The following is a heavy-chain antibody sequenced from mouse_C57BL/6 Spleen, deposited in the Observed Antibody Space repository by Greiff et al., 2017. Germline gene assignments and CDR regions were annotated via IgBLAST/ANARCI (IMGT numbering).Heavy chain of an antibody. Sequence: VQLQQSGPELVKPGASVKISCKASGYAFSSSWMNWVKQRPGKGLEWIGRIYPGDGDTNYNGKFKGKATLTADKSSSTAYMQLSSLTSEDSAVYFCATLYYDYDPFAYWGQGTLVTVSA. CDR1: GYAFSSSW. J-gene: IGHJ3*01. CDR2: IYPGDGDT. CDR3: ATLYYDYDPFAY. D-gene: IGHD2-4*01. V-gene: IGHV1-82*01.